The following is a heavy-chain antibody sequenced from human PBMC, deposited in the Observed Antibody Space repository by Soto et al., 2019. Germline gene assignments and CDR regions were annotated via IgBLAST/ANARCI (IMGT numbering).Heavy chain of an antibody. V-gene: IGHV1-18*04. J-gene: IGHJ6*02. D-gene: IGHD3-3*01. CDR2: ISAYNGNT. Sequence: ASVKVSCKASGYTFTSYGISWVRQAPGQGLEWMGWISAYNGNTNYAQKLQGRVTMTTDTSTSTAYMELRSLRSDDTAVYYCEREGNYDFWSGYWYHLGYYGMDVWGQGTTVTVSS. CDR1: GYTFTSYG. CDR3: EREGNYDFWSGYWYHLGYYGMDV.